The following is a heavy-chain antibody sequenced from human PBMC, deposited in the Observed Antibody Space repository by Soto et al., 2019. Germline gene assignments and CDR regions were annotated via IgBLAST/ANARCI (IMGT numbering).Heavy chain of an antibody. Sequence: ASVKVSCEASGYTFSSYDISWVRQAPGQGIEWMGIVRPSCGSTSYAQKFEGRVTMTRDTSTSTVYMELSSLSSEDTAVYYCARDRRTTPPTSHLYGMDVWGQGTTVTVSS. J-gene: IGHJ6*02. V-gene: IGHV1-46*01. D-gene: IGHD1-1*01. CDR1: GYTFSSYD. CDR3: ARDRRTTPPTSHLYGMDV. CDR2: VRPSCGST.